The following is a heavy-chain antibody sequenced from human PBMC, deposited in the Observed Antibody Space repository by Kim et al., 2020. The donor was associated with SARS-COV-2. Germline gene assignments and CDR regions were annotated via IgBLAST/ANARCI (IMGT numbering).Heavy chain of an antibody. D-gene: IGHD6-13*01. CDR1: GYTFTSYY. J-gene: IGHJ6*02. CDR2: INPSGGST. Sequence: ASVKVSCKASGYTFTSYYMHWVRQAPGQGLEWMGIINPSGGSTSYAQKFQGRVTMTRDTSTSTVYMELSSLRSEDTAVYYCARDLRQQLVPHTTNPYGMDVWAQATTVTVSS. CDR3: ARDLRQQLVPHTTNPYGMDV. V-gene: IGHV1-46*01.